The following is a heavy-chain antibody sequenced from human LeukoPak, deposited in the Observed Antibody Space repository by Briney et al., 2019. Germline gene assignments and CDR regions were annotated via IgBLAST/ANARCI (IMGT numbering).Heavy chain of an antibody. CDR2: INPNSGVT. D-gene: IGHD4-17*01. J-gene: IGHJ5*02. V-gene: IGHV1-2*02. CDR3: ARDMLPRTTVTTPGDS. Sequence: ASVKVSCKASGYTFTSYGISWVRQAPGQGLEWMGWINPNSGVTNYAQKFQGRVTMTRDMSISTAYMELSRLRSDDTAVYYCARDMLPRTTVTTPGDSWGQGTLVTVSS. CDR1: GYTFTSYG.